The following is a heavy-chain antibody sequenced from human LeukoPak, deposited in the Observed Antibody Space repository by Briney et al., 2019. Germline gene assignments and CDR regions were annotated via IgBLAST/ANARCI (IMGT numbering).Heavy chain of an antibody. Sequence: ASVKVSCKASGYTFTGYYMHWVRQAPGQGLEWMGWISAYNGNTNYAQKLQGRVTMTTDTSTSTAYMELRSLRSDDTAVYYCARFAHPRLLYGDDLYYFDYWGQGTLVTVSS. CDR1: GYTFTGYY. CDR2: ISAYNGNT. CDR3: ARFAHPRLLYGDDLYYFDY. J-gene: IGHJ4*02. D-gene: IGHD4-17*01. V-gene: IGHV1-18*04.